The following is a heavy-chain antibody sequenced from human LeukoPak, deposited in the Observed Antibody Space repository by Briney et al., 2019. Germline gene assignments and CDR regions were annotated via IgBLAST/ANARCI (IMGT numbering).Heavy chain of an antibody. J-gene: IGHJ6*03. CDR1: GYTFTSYG. V-gene: IGHV1-18*01. CDR3: ARMKQQLVRWNYYYYMDV. Sequence: ASVKVSCKASGYTFTSYGIRWVRQAPGQGLEWMVWISAYNGNTNYAQKLQGRVTMTTDTSTSTAYMELRSLRSDDTAVYYCARMKQQLVRWNYYYYMDVWGKGTTVTVSS. CDR2: ISAYNGNT. D-gene: IGHD6-13*01.